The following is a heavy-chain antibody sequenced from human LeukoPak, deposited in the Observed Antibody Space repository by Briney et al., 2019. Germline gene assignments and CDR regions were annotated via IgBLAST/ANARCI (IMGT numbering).Heavy chain of an antibody. J-gene: IGHJ6*02. Sequence: GRSLRLSCAASGFTFSSYGMHWVRQAPGKGLEWVTDIWYDGSNKYYADSVKGRFTISRDNSKNTLYLKMNSLRAEDTAVYYCAREDNWNYFLYYYGMDVWGQGTTVTVSS. CDR3: AREDNWNYFLYYYGMDV. V-gene: IGHV3-33*01. D-gene: IGHD1-7*01. CDR2: IWYDGSNK. CDR1: GFTFSSYG.